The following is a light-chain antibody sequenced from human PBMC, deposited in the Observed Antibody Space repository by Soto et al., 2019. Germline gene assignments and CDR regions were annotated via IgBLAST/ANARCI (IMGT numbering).Light chain of an antibody. CDR1: SSDVGGYKY. V-gene: IGLV2-14*01. Sequence: QSVLTQPASVSGSPGQSITISCTGTSSDVGGYKYVSWYQQHPGKAPKLMIYEVSNRPSGVSNRFSGSKSGNTASLTISGLQAEDEAGYYCSSYTSSSTPYVFGTGTKVTAL. J-gene: IGLJ1*01. CDR3: SSYTSSSTPYV. CDR2: EVS.